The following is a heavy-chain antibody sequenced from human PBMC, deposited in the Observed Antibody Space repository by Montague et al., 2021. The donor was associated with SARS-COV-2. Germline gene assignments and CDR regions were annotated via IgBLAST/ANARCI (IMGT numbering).Heavy chain of an antibody. CDR1: GGPISGYY. CDR2: IYYSGGT. D-gene: IGHD6-13*01. Sequence: SETLSLTCSVSGGPISGYYWSWIRQSPGKGLEWIGYIYYSGGTIXXPSLKSRVIISVGTSKSQFSLKLSSVTAADTAVYYCARDRFIAGGRLPHGFDPWGQGTLVTVSS. V-gene: IGHV4-59*01. CDR3: ARDRFIAGGRLPHGFDP. J-gene: IGHJ5*02.